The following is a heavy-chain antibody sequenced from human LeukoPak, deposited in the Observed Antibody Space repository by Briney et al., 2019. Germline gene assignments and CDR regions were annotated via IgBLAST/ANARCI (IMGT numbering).Heavy chain of an antibody. Sequence: PGGSLRLSCAASGFTFSSYGMHWVRQAAGKGLEWVAFIRYDGSNKYYADSVKGRFTISRDNSKNTLYLQMNSLRAEDTAVYYCAKTGTHPYYYYYMDVWGKGTTVTVSS. V-gene: IGHV3-30*02. CDR2: IRYDGSNK. CDR3: AKTGTHPYYYYYMDV. J-gene: IGHJ6*03. D-gene: IGHD1-7*01. CDR1: GFTFSSYG.